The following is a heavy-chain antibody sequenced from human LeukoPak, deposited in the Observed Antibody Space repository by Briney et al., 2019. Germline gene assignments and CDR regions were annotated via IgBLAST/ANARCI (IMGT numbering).Heavy chain of an antibody. V-gene: IGHV3-23*01. D-gene: IGHD4-17*01. Sequence: GGSLRLSCAASGFTFSNYAMSWVRQAPGKGLGWVSSISVDGGNIKYADSAKGRFTISRDNSKGTLYLQMDSLRVEDTAVYYCGKDPNGDYIGAFDFWGQGTMVTVSS. J-gene: IGHJ3*01. CDR1: GFTFSNYA. CDR2: ISVDGGNI. CDR3: GKDPNGDYIGAFDF.